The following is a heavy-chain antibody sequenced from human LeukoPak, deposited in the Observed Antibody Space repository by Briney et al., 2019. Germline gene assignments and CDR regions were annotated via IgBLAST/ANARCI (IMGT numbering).Heavy chain of an antibody. D-gene: IGHD2-15*01. CDR1: VYTFTTYD. CDR2: MNPDSSNT. Sequence: GASVKVSCKASVYTFTTYDITWVRQAAGQGLEWMGWMNPDSSNTGYAQKFKGRVTMPRDTSISTTYMELNSLIVEDTAVYYCARGIRHLLYSEYWGQGTLMT. V-gene: IGHV1-8*01. J-gene: IGHJ4*02. CDR3: ARGIRHLLYSEY.